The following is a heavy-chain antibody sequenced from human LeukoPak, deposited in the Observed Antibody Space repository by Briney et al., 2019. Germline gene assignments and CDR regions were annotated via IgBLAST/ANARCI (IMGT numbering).Heavy chain of an antibody. V-gene: IGHV3-43*02. CDR3: AKDGGLVATIAFDY. D-gene: IGHD5-12*01. CDR2: ISGDGGST. J-gene: IGHJ4*02. CDR1: GFTFDDYA. Sequence: PGGSLRLSCAASGFTFDDYAMHWVRQAPGKGLEWVSLISGDGGSTYYADSVKGRFTISRDNSKNSLYLQMNSLRTEDTALYYCAKDGGLVATIAFDYWGQGTLVTASS.